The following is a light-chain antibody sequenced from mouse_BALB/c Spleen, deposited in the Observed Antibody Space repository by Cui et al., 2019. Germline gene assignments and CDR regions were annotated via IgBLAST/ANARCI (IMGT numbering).Light chain of an antibody. V-gene: IGKV12-98*01. J-gene: IGKJ2*01. CDR1: QTIGTW. CDR2: AAT. Sequence: DIQMTQSPASQSVSLGESVTFPCLGCQTIGTWLAWYQQKPGKSPQILIYAATSLADGVPSRFIGSGSGTKFSFTISSLQAENFVSYYCQLYSTPYTFGGGTKLEIK. CDR3: QLYSTPYT.